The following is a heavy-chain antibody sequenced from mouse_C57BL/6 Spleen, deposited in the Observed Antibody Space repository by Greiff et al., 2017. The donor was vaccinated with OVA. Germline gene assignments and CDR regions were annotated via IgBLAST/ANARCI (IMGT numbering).Heavy chain of an antibody. D-gene: IGHD2-4*01. V-gene: IGHV1-53*01. CDR2: IYPSNGGT. CDR3: ARHRDDYGWFAY. CDR1: GYTFTSYW. Sequence: VQLQQSGTELVKPGASVKLSCKASGYTFTSYWMHWVKQRPGQGLEWIGNIYPSNGGTNYNEKFKSKATLTVDKSSSTAYMQLSSLTSEDSAVYYCARHRDDYGWFAYWGQGTLVTVSA. J-gene: IGHJ3*01.